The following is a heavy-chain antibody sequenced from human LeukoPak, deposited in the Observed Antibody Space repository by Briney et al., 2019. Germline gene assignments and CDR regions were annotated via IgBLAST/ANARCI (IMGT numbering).Heavy chain of an antibody. V-gene: IGHV4-31*03. Sequence: SETLSLTCTVSGGSISGCGYYWSWIRQHPGEGLEWIGYIYYSGSTYYNPSLKSRVTISIDRPKNQFSLQLTSVTAADTAVYYCARDDGYSADYWGQGTLVTVSS. CDR2: IYYSGST. D-gene: IGHD4-11*01. J-gene: IGHJ4*02. CDR1: GGSISGCGYY. CDR3: ARDDGYSADY.